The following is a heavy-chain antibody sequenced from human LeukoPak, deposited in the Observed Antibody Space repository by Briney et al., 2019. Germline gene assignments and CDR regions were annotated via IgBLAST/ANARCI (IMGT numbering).Heavy chain of an antibody. V-gene: IGHV1-69*04. CDR1: GGTLSSYT. J-gene: IGHJ4*02. D-gene: IGHD1-20*01. CDR3: ARDDYKSNWNDPIFDY. Sequence: GASVKVSCKASGGTLSSYTISWVRQAPGQGLEWMGRIIPILGIANYAQKFQGRVTITADKSTSTAYMELSSLRSEDTAVYYCARDDYKSNWNDPIFDYWRQGTLVTVSS. CDR2: IIPILGIA.